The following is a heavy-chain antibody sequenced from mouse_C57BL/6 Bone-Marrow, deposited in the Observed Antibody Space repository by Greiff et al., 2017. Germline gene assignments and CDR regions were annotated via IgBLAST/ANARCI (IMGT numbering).Heavy chain of an antibody. Sequence: EVKLVESGGGLVQPGGSLSISCAASGFNFTDYYMSWVRQPPGKALEWLGFIRNKANGYTTEYSASVKGRFTISRDNSQSILYLQMNALKAEGSATYYCAMSRVTTGEWVAYWCQGTLVTVSA. D-gene: IGHD2-2*01. V-gene: IGHV7-3*01. CDR3: AMSRVTTGEWVAY. CDR1: GFNFTDYY. J-gene: IGHJ3*01. CDR2: IRNKANGYTT.